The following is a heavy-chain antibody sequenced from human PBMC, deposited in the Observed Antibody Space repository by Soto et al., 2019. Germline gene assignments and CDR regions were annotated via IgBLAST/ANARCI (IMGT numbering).Heavy chain of an antibody. CDR2: VYVTGTGT. CDR3: ARPEGYGSGSYYFDS. J-gene: IGHJ4*02. Sequence: ASVKVSCKASGYPFTTYHLHWVRQAPGQGLEWMGIVYVTGTGTRSAQKFQGRLTMTRDRSTSTVYMELSSLRSEDTAVYYCARPEGYGSGSYYFDSWVQGTLVTVSS. CDR1: GYPFTTYH. V-gene: IGHV1-46*01. D-gene: IGHD3-10*01.